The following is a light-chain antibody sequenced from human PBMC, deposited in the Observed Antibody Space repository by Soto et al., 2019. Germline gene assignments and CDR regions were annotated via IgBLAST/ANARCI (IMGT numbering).Light chain of an antibody. CDR2: AAS. Sequence: DIQLTQSPSFLSASVGDRVTITCRASQGIRSFLAWYQQKPGKAPKLLIYAASTLQSGVPSRFSGSGSGTEFALTISSLQPEDFATYYCQQRNNYPLTFGQGTKVEIK. V-gene: IGKV1-9*01. J-gene: IGKJ1*01. CDR3: QQRNNYPLT. CDR1: QGIRSF.